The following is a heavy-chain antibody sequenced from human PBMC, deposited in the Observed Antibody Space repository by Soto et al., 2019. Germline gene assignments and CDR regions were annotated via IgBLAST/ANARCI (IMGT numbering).Heavy chain of an antibody. CDR2: IYHSGST. Sequence: PSETLSLTCAVSGCSISSSNWWSWVRQPPGKGLEWIGEIYHSGSTYYNPSLKSRVTISVDTSKNQFSLKLSSVTAADTAVYYCVLGALYYYYGMDVWGQGTTVTVSS. J-gene: IGHJ6*02. D-gene: IGHD1-26*01. CDR3: VLGALYYYYGMDV. CDR1: GCSISSSNW. V-gene: IGHV4-4*02.